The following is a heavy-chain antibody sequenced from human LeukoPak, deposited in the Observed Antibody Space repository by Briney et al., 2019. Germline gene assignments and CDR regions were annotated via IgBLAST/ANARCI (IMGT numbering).Heavy chain of an antibody. D-gene: IGHD6-13*01. CDR3: AQSGIAAARDY. CDR1: GGTFSSYV. CDR2: IIPIFGTA. V-gene: IGHV1-69*06. J-gene: IGHJ4*02. Sequence: SVKVSCKASGGTFSSYVISWVRQAPGQGLEWMGRIIPIFGTANYAQKFQGRVTITADKSTSTAYMELSSLRSEDTAVYYCAQSGIAAARDYWGQGTLVTVFS.